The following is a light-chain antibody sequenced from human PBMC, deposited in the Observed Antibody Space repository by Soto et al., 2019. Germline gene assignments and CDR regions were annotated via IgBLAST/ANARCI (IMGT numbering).Light chain of an antibody. CDR1: SGDVGGYDY. J-gene: IGLJ1*01. CDR3: SSHTSGSTRV. V-gene: IGLV2-14*01. CDR2: EVT. Sequence: QSVLTQPASVSGSPGQSIAISCTGTSGDVGGYDYVSWYQQHPDKAPKLMIYEVTKRPSWVSNRFSGSKSGNTASLTISGLQPEDEADYYCSSHTSGSTRVFGSGTKVNVL.